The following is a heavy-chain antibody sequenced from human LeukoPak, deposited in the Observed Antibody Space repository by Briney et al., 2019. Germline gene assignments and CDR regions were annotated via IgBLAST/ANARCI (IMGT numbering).Heavy chain of an antibody. V-gene: IGHV4-61*02. CDR3: ARGEGNYFEY. CDR1: GGSISSGSYY. J-gene: IGHJ4*02. CDR2: ISLTGTT. Sequence: SQTLSLTCTVSGGSISSGSYYWSWIRQPAGKGLEWIGRISLTGTTNYNPSLKSRVTMSVDTSRNQFSLNLNSMTAADTAVYYCARGEGNYFEYWGQGTLVTVSS.